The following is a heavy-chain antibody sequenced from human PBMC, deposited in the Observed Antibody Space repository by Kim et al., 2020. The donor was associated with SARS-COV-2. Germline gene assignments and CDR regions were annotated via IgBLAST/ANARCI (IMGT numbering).Heavy chain of an antibody. V-gene: IGHV3-30*04. CDR3: ARGGSVVVAVHYGMDV. D-gene: IGHD2-21*02. CDR1: GFTFSSYA. CDR2: ISYDGSNK. J-gene: IGHJ6*02. Sequence: GGSLRLSCAASGFTFSSYAMHWVRQAPGKGLEWVAVISYDGSNKYYADSVKGRFTISRDNSKNTLYLQMNSLRAEDTAVYYCARGGSVVVAVHYGMDVWGQGTTVTVSS.